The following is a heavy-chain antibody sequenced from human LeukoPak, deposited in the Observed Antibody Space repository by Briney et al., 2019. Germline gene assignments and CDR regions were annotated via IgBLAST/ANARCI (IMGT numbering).Heavy chain of an antibody. CDR2: INHSGST. J-gene: IGHJ4*02. CDR1: GGSISSGGYS. V-gene: IGHV4-30-2*01. D-gene: IGHD4-23*01. Sequence: PSQTLSLTCAVSGGSISSGGYSWSWIRQPPGKGLEWIGEINHSGSTNYNPSLKSRVTISVDTSKNQFSLKLSSVTAADTAVYYCARGDYGGNSFFDYWGQGTLVTVSS. CDR3: ARGDYGGNSFFDY.